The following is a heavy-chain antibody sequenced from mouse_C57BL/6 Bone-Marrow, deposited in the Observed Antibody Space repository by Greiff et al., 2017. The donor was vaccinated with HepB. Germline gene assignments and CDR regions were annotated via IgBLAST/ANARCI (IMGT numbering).Heavy chain of an antibody. V-gene: IGHV7-3*01. Sequence: EVQVVESGGGLVQPGGSLSFSCAASGFTFTDYYMSWVRQPPGKALEWLGFIRNKANGYTTEYSASVKGRFTISRDNAQSILYLQMNALRAEDSATYSCARLPYGYVYAMDYWGQGTSVTVSS. J-gene: IGHJ4*01. CDR1: GFTFTDYY. D-gene: IGHD2-2*01. CDR3: ARLPYGYVYAMDY. CDR2: IRNKANGYTT.